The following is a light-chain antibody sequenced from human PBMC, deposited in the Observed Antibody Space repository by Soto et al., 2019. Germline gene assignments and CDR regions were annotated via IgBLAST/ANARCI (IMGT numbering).Light chain of an antibody. J-gene: IGKJ5*01. Sequence: DIQMTQSPSSLTASVGDIVTITCQASQDITNYLNWYQQKPGKAPKLLIYDASNLEPGVPSRFSGRGFGTDFTFTISSLQPEDFATYYCQQYDNIPPTFGQGTRLEIK. CDR3: QQYDNIPPT. V-gene: IGKV1-33*01. CDR1: QDITNY. CDR2: DAS.